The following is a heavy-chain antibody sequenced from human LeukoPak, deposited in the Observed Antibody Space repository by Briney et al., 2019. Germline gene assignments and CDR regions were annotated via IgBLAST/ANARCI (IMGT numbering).Heavy chain of an antibody. CDR2: IYYSGST. D-gene: IGHD5-18*01. CDR1: GGSTSNSNYY. CDR3: VSPRGFSYGYCDY. V-gene: IGHV4-39*01. Sequence: SETLSLTCTVSGGSTSNSNYYWGWIRQPPGKGLEWIGTIYYSGSTYYNPSLKSRVTISADTSKNQFSLTLGSVSATDTAVYYCVSPRGFSYGYCDYWGQGTLVTVSS. J-gene: IGHJ4*02.